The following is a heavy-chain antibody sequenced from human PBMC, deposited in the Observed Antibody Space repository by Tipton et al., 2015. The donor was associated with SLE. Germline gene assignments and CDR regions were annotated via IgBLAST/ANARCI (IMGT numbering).Heavy chain of an antibody. CDR3: ARMEGMITYGGIAGL. V-gene: IGHV4-34*01. CDR2: VNHLGTI. Sequence: TLSLTCAVYGGSFSGYYWSWIRQPPGKGLEWIGEVNHLGTIYYNASLKSRVTISIDTSKSHFSLKLTSVTAADTAVYYCARMEGMITYGGIAGLWGQGTVVTVSS. D-gene: IGHD3-16*01. J-gene: IGHJ4*02. CDR1: GGSFSGYY.